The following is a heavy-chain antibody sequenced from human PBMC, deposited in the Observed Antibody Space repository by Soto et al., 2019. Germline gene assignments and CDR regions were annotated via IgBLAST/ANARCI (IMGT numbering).Heavy chain of an antibody. CDR3: ARGDPNYDYIWGSYRYHNWFDP. V-gene: IGHV4-34*01. D-gene: IGHD3-16*02. CDR1: GGSFSGYY. J-gene: IGHJ5*02. Sequence: SETLSLTCAVYGGSFSGYYWSWIRQPPGKGLEWIGEINHSGSTNYNPSLKSRVTISADTSKNQFSLKLSSVTAADTAVYYCARGDPNYDYIWGSYRYHNWFDPWGQGTLVTVSS. CDR2: INHSGST.